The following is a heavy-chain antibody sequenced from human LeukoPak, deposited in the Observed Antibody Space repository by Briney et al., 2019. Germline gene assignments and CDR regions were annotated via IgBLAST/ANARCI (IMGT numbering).Heavy chain of an antibody. D-gene: IGHD1-7*01. CDR2: IKQDGSEK. CDR3: ARGDNWNYRGPFDY. J-gene: IGHJ4*02. V-gene: IGHV3-7*01. CDR1: GFTFSSYW. Sequence: PGGSLRLSCAASGFTFSSYWMSWVRQAPGKGLEWVANIKQDGSEKYYVDSVKGRFTISRDNAKNSLYLQMNSLRAEDTAVYYCARGDNWNYRGPFDYWGQGTLVTVSS.